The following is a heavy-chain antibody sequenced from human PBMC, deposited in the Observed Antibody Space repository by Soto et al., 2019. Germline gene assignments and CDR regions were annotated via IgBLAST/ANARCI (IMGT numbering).Heavy chain of an antibody. CDR1: GYTFTGYY. CDR3: ARGPEETISIAAAGTEFDP. Sequence: GASVKGSCKASGYTFTGYYMHWVRQAPGQGLEWMGWINPNSGGTNYAQKFQGWVTMTRDTSISTAYMELSRLRSDDTAVYYCARGPEETISIAAAGTEFDPWGQGTLVTVSS. J-gene: IGHJ5*02. V-gene: IGHV1-2*04. CDR2: INPNSGGT. D-gene: IGHD6-13*01.